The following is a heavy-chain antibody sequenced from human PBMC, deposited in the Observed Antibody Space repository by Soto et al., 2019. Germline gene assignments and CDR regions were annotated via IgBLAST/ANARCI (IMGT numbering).Heavy chain of an antibody. J-gene: IGHJ4*02. Sequence: QVQLVESGGGVVQPGRSLRLSCAASGFTFSSYGMHWVRQAPGKGLEWVAVISYDGSNKYYADSVKGRVTISRDNSKNTLYLQMNSLRAEDTAVYYCAKAKIQYYYGSVSKSTPDPYFDYWGQGTLVTVSS. CDR2: ISYDGSNK. V-gene: IGHV3-30*18. D-gene: IGHD3-10*01. CDR3: AKAKIQYYYGSVSKSTPDPYFDY. CDR1: GFTFSSYG.